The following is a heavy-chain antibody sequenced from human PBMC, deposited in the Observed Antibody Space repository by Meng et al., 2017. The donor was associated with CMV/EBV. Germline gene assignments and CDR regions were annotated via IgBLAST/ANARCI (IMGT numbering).Heavy chain of an antibody. CDR1: GYTFTSYD. J-gene: IGHJ6*02. V-gene: IGHV1-8*03. CDR2: MDPNSGNT. D-gene: IGHD2-2*01. CDR3: ARVVVVPAATTLRYYYYGMDV. Sequence: ASVKVSCKASGYTFTSYDINWVRQATGQGLEWMGWMDPNSGNTGYAQKFQGRVTITRNTSISTAYMELRSLRSDDTAVYYCARVVVVPAATTLRYYYYGMDVWGQGTTVTVSS.